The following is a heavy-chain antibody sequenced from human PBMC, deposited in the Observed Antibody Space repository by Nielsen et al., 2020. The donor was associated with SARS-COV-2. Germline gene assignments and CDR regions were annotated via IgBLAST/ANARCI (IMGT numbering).Heavy chain of an antibody. CDR1: TASSNY. V-gene: IGHV3-53*05. J-gene: IGHJ4*02. D-gene: IGHD6-19*01. Sequence: GSLRLSCAVTASSNYMSWVRQAPGKGLEWVSIIYSGGSTYYADSVKGRFTISRDSFKNTVYLQMSSLRTDDTAVYYCVKDMAGGWSFEYWGQGAPVTVSS. CDR2: IYSGGST. CDR3: VKDMAGGWSFEY.